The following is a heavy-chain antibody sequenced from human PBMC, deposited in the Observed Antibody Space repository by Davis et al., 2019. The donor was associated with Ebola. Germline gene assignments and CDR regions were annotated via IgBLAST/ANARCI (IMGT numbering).Heavy chain of an antibody. Sequence: PGGSLRLSCAASGFIFGTYGMNWVRQAPGKGLKWVAYISSSSSVTYYSDSERGRFTISRDDAKNSLYLQMHSLRDEDTAVYYCARGPHYYYDSSAYFDYWGQGTLVTVSS. CDR3: ARGPHYYYDSSAYFDY. V-gene: IGHV3-48*02. CDR2: ISSSSSVT. D-gene: IGHD3-22*01. J-gene: IGHJ4*02. CDR1: GFIFGTYG.